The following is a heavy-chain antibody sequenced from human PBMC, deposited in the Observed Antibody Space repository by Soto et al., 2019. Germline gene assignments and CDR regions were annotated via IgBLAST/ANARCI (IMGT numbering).Heavy chain of an antibody. CDR3: ARRAVLRFLEWPSYGMDV. V-gene: IGHV1-18*04. J-gene: IGHJ6*02. CDR2: ISAYNGNT. CDR1: GYTFTSYG. D-gene: IGHD3-3*01. Sequence: ASVKVSCKASGYTFTSYGISWVRQAPGQGLEWMGWISAYNGNTNYAQKLQGRVTMTTDTSTSTAYMELRSLRSDDTAVYYCARRAVLRFLEWPSYGMDVWGQGTTVTVS.